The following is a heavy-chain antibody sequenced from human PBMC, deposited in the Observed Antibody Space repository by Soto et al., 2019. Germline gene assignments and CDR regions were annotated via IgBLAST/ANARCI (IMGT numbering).Heavy chain of an antibody. J-gene: IGHJ4*02. CDR3: ATAWGRD. CDR1: GFTFSNAW. D-gene: IGHD3-16*01. V-gene: IGHV3-15*01. Sequence: EVQLVESGGGLVRPGGSLRLSCAASGFTFSNAWMAWVRQAPGKGLEWVGRIKRLSNGGITEYAAPVKGRFSISRADSKTTVHLQMDSLKTEDTAVYYCATAWGRDWGQGTLVTVSS. CDR2: IKRLSNGGIT.